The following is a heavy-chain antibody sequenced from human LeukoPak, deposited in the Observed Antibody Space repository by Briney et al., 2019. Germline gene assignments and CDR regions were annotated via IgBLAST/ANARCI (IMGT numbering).Heavy chain of an antibody. CDR3: AKDLNVLRYFGNSNYCYYYMDV. V-gene: IGHV3-43*02. D-gene: IGHD3-9*01. Sequence: GGSLRLSCAASGLTFDDYATHWVRQAPGKGLEWVSLISGDGGSTYYADSVKGRFTISRDNSKNSLYPQMNSLRTEDTALYYCAKDLNVLRYFGNSNYCYYYMDVWGKGTTVTVSS. CDR1: GLTFDDYA. CDR2: ISGDGGST. J-gene: IGHJ6*03.